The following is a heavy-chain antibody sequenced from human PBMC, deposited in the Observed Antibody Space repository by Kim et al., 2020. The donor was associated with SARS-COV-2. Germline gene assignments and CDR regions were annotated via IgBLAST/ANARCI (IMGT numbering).Heavy chain of an antibody. Sequence: SETLSLTCTVSGGSISSGSYYWSWIRQPAGKGLEWIGRIYTSGSTNYNPSLKSRVTISVDTSKNQFSLKLSSVTAADTAVYYCARAGQWSFGLIDPWGQGTLVTVSS. CDR1: GGSISSGSYY. D-gene: IGHD5-18*01. J-gene: IGHJ5*02. CDR2: IYTSGST. CDR3: ARAGQWSFGLIDP. V-gene: IGHV4-61*02.